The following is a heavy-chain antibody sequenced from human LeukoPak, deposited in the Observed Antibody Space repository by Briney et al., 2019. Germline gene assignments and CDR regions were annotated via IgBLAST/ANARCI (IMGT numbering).Heavy chain of an antibody. V-gene: IGHV3-7*01. CDR1: GFTFNNYG. Sequence: PGGSLRLSCAASGFTFNNYGMHWVRQAPGKGLEWVANINQDGHAQYYVQSVRGRFTISRDNAKSSLYLQMNSLSVEDTGVYYCARNSYGSGSHDHWGQGTLVTVSS. CDR2: INQDGHAQ. D-gene: IGHD3-10*01. J-gene: IGHJ5*02. CDR3: ARNSYGSGSHDH.